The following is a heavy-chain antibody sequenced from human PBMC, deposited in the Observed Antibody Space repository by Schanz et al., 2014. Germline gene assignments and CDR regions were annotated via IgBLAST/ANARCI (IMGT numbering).Heavy chain of an antibody. Sequence: QVQLVQSGAEVKKPGASVKVSCKASGGTFNSYTINWVRQAPGQGLEWMGRIIPIAGITNYAQRFQGRVTITADKSSDTAYMELSSLRSEDTAVYYCAREVGLYDRGWFDPWGQGTLVTVSS. CDR3: AREVGLYDRGWFDP. CDR2: IIPIAGIT. D-gene: IGHD3-22*01. J-gene: IGHJ5*02. V-gene: IGHV1-69*04. CDR1: GGTFNSYT.